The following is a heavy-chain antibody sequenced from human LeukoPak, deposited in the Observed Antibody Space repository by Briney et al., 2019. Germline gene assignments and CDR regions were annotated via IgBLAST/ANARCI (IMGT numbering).Heavy chain of an antibody. Sequence: PSETLSLTCTVSGYSISSGYYWGWIRQPPGKGLEWIGSIYYSGSTYYDPSLKSRVTISVDTSKNQFSLKLSSVTAADTAVYYCARDRYSYGLYYYYYYYMDVWGKGATVTVSS. CDR1: GYSISSGYY. D-gene: IGHD5-18*01. CDR3: ARDRYSYGLYYYYYYYMDV. V-gene: IGHV4-38-2*02. CDR2: IYYSGST. J-gene: IGHJ6*03.